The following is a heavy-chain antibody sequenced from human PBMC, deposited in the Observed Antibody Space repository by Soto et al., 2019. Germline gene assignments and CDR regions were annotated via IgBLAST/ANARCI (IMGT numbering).Heavy chain of an antibody. CDR3: AKVISGSYDFDY. Sequence: QVQLVESGGGVVQPGRSLRLSCAASGFTFSSYGMHWVRQAPGKGLEWVAVISYDGSNKYYADSVKGRFTISRDNSKNTLYLQMNSLRAEDTAVHYCAKVISGSYDFDYWGQGTLVTVSS. CDR2: ISYDGSNK. V-gene: IGHV3-30*18. J-gene: IGHJ4*02. D-gene: IGHD1-26*01. CDR1: GFTFSSYG.